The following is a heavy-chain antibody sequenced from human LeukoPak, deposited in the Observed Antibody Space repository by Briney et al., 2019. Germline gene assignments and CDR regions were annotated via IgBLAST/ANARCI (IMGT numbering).Heavy chain of an antibody. D-gene: IGHD1-14*01. Sequence: SETLSLTCNISGVPLSDYYRSRIRPAPRGGLGWIGYMYYSGDRIPNPSLEGRVTMSADTSTNHFTLRLTSVTAADTAIYYCARELPSTGNWFDPWGQGILVTVSS. CDR2: MYYSGDR. V-gene: IGHV4-59*01. J-gene: IGHJ5*02. CDR3: ARELPSTGNWFDP. CDR1: GVPLSDYY.